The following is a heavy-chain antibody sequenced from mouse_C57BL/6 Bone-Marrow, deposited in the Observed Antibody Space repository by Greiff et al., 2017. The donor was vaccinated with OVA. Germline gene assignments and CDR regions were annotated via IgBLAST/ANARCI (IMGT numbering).Heavy chain of an antibody. J-gene: IGHJ4*01. CDR3: ARCGNWDDGIWRAMDY. CDR2: IDPSDSYT. Sequence: QVQLQQPGAELVKPGASVKLSCKASGYTFTSYWMQWVKQRPGQGLEWIGEIDPSDSYTNYNQKFKGKATLTVDTSSSTAYMQLSSLTSEDSAVYYCARCGNWDDGIWRAMDYWGQGTSVTVSS. CDR1: GYTFTSYW. V-gene: IGHV1-50*01. D-gene: IGHD4-1*01.